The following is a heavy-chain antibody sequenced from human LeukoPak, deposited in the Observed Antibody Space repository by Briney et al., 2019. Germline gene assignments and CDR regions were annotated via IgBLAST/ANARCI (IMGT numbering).Heavy chain of an antibody. CDR1: GFTTSGYW. J-gene: IGHJ6*02. CDR2: INGDGSSI. Sequence: GGSLRLSCAASGFTTSGYWLHWVRQAPGKGLVWVSHINGDGSSISYADSVKGRFTISRDNTKNTLYLQMNSLRAEDTAVYYCARDKAYGMDVWGQGTTVTVSS. V-gene: IGHV3-74*01. CDR3: ARDKAYGMDV.